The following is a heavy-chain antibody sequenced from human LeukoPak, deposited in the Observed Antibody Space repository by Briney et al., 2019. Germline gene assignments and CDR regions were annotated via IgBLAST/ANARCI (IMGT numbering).Heavy chain of an antibody. J-gene: IGHJ4*02. V-gene: IGHV4-59*01. Sequence: SETLSLTCTVSGGSISSYYWTWIRQPPGKGLEWIGYISYSGSTTYNPSLKSRVTISVDTSKNQFSLKLSSVTAADTALYYCARGMVGSPDLINYWGQGTLVTVSS. D-gene: IGHD4-23*01. CDR2: ISYSGST. CDR3: ARGMVGSPDLINY. CDR1: GGSISSYY.